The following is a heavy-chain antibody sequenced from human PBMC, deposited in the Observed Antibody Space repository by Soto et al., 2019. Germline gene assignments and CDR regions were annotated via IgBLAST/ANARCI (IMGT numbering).Heavy chain of an antibody. CDR3: ASPGGYGHYYGSGSAMGY. D-gene: IGHD3-10*01. V-gene: IGHV4-34*01. Sequence: ESLCLSGTVYGGSFSGYYWSWIRQPPGKGLEWIGEINHSGSTNYNPSLKSLVTISVDTSKNQFSLKLSSVTAADTAVYYCASPGGYGHYYGSGSAMGYWGQGTPVTVYS. J-gene: IGHJ4*02. CDR2: INHSGST. CDR1: GGSFSGYY.